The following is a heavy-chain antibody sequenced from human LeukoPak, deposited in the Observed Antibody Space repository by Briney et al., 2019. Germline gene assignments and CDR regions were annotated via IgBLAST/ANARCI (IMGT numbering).Heavy chain of an antibody. J-gene: IGHJ4*02. CDR1: GFTFSSYA. D-gene: IGHD2-15*01. Sequence: GGSLRLSCAASGFTFSSYAMSWVRQAPGKGLEWVSAISGSGGSTYYADSLKGRFTISRDNPKNTLYLQMNSLRAEDTAVYYCAKDLSDLLLLYFDYWGQGTLVTVSS. CDR2: ISGSGGST. V-gene: IGHV3-23*01. CDR3: AKDLSDLLLLYFDY.